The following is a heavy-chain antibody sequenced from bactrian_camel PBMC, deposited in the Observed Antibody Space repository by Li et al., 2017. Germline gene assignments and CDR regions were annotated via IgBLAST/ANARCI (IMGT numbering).Heavy chain of an antibody. J-gene: IGHJ7*01. D-gene: IGHD3*01. CDR1: GFTFSSYW. V-gene: IGHV3S1*01. Sequence: VQLVESGGGLVQPGGSLRLSCAASGFTFSSYWMWWVRQAPGKGLEWVSTILSGGGTTYYADSVKGRFTISRDNAKNTVYLQMNSLKSEDKALYYCATGFLWRFSAGYLSGRLRHGLLGQRNPGHRL. CDR2: ILSGGGTT.